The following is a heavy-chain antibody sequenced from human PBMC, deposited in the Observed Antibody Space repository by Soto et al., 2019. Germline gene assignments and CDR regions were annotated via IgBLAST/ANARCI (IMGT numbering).Heavy chain of an antibody. D-gene: IGHD1-26*01. J-gene: IGHJ6*02. V-gene: IGHV1-2*02. CDR3: ARIKWGLNYYNGMDV. Sequence: ASVKVSCKPSGYSFSDYFIQWVRQAPGQGLEWVAWINPKTAATNYAKKFQGRVSLTWDTSSTTAYMELARLRPDDTAVYYCARIKWGLNYYNGMDVWGQGTTVTVS. CDR1: GYSFSDYF. CDR2: INPKTAAT.